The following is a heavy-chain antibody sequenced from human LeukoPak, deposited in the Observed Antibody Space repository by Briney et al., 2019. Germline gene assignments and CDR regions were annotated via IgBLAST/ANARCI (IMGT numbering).Heavy chain of an antibody. J-gene: IGHJ4*02. CDR3: ARDLGGGFIAAAGTIDY. D-gene: IGHD6-13*01. Sequence: ASVKVSCKASGYTFTSYYMHWVRQAPGQGLEWMGIINPSGGSTSYAQKFQGRVTMTRDTSTSTVYMEPSSLRSEDTAVYYCARDLGGGFIAAAGTIDYWGQGTLVTVSS. CDR2: INPSGGST. V-gene: IGHV1-46*01. CDR1: GYTFTSYY.